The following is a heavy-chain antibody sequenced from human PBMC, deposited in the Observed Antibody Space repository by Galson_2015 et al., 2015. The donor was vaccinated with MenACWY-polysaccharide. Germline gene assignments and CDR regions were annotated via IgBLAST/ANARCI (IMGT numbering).Heavy chain of an antibody. D-gene: IGHD2-15*01. V-gene: IGHV3-74*01. J-gene: IGHJ5*02. Sequence: GKGLVWVSRINADGSATDYADSVRGRFTISRDNAKNTLYLEMNSLRAEDTAVYYCTKAGAKYCSGSSCYFNWFDPWGQGTLVTVSS. CDR3: TKAGAKYCSGSSCYFNWFDP. CDR2: INADGSAT.